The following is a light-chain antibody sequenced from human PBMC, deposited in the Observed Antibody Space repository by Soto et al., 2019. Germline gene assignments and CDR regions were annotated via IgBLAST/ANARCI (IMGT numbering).Light chain of an antibody. J-gene: IGLJ2*01. CDR2: DNN. CDR1: NSNIGSNT. CDR3: ASWDDRLNGVI. V-gene: IGLV1-44*01. Sequence: QLVLTQPPSASGTPGQRVTISCSGSNSNIGSNTVNWYQQLPGTAPTLLIYDNNKRPSGVPGRFSDSKSGTSASLAISGLQSEDEADYYCASWDDRLNGVIFGGGTKLTVL.